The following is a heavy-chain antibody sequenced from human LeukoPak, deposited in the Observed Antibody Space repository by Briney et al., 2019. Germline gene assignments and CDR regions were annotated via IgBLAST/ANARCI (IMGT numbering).Heavy chain of an antibody. V-gene: IGHV5-51*01. Sequence: GESLKISCKGSGYSFTSYWIGWVRHMRGKGLEWLGIIYPGDSDTRYSPSFQGQVTISADKSISTAYLQWSSLKASDTAMYYCARHRDGYNYDYWGQGTLVTVSS. CDR2: IYPGDSDT. J-gene: IGHJ4*02. CDR3: ARHRDGYNYDY. D-gene: IGHD5-24*01. CDR1: GYSFTSYW.